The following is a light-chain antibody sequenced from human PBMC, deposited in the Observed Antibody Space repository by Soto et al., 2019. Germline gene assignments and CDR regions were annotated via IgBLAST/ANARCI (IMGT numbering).Light chain of an antibody. Sequence: DIQMTQSPSSLSASVGDRVTITCRASQGINTYLAWYQQKPGKVPKLLIYAASTLQSGVPSRFSGSGSGTDFTLTISSLQPEDVATYYCQKYNGALRSFGGGTKVEIK. CDR2: AAS. CDR3: QKYNGALRS. CDR1: QGINTY. J-gene: IGKJ4*01. V-gene: IGKV1-27*01.